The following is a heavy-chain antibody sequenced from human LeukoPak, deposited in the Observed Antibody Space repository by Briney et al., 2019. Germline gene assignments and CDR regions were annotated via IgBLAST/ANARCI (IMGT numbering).Heavy chain of an antibody. D-gene: IGHD2-2*01. Sequence: ASVKVSCKAFGYTFTNNWMHWVRQAPGQGPEWMGLISPTGGSTAYAQKFQGRVTLTRDMSTSTDYLELSSLRSEDTAVYYCARECSSTSCSDYWGQGTLVTVSS. V-gene: IGHV1-46*01. J-gene: IGHJ4*02. CDR3: ARECSSTSCSDY. CDR1: GYTFTNNW. CDR2: ISPTGGST.